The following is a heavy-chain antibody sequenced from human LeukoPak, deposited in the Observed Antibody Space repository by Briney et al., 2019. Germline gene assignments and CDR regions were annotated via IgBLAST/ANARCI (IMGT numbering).Heavy chain of an antibody. CDR3: ARQPIRPYSGSYYYYYYYMDV. Sequence: PSETLSLTCAVYGGSFSGYYWSWILQPPGKGLEGSGEINHSGSTNYNPSLKSRVTISVDPSKNQFSLKLSSVTAADTAVYYCARQPIRPYSGSYYYYYYYMDVWGKGTTVTISS. D-gene: IGHD1-26*01. J-gene: IGHJ6*03. CDR1: GGSFSGYY. CDR2: INHSGST. V-gene: IGHV4-34*01.